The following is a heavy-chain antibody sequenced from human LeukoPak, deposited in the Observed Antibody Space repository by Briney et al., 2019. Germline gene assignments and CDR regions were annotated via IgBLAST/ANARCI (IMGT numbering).Heavy chain of an antibody. V-gene: IGHV6-1*01. CDR1: GDSVSSNSAA. Sequence: SQTLSLTCAISGDSVSSNSAAWNWIRQSPSRGLEWLGRTYYRSKWYNDYAVSVKSRITINPDTSKNQFSLQLNSVTPEDTAVYYCARDREYSSSLDRGTYYYYYMDVWGKGTTVTVSS. CDR3: ARDREYSSSLDRGTYYYYYMDV. D-gene: IGHD6-6*01. J-gene: IGHJ6*03. CDR2: TYYRSKWYN.